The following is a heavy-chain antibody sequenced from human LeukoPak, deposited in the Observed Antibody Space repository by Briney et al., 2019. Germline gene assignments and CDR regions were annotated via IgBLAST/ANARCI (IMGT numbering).Heavy chain of an antibody. D-gene: IGHD6-13*01. V-gene: IGHV5-51*01. CDR2: IYPGDSDT. CDR3: ARGLGYSGSWYFDY. J-gene: IGHJ4*02. Sequence: PGESLNISCQASGYRFTSYWIAWVRQLPGKGLESMGIIYPGDSDTRYSPSFQGQVTISPDKSIRTAYLQWSSLKASDTAMYYCARGLGYSGSWYFDYWGQGTLVTVSS. CDR1: GYRFTSYW.